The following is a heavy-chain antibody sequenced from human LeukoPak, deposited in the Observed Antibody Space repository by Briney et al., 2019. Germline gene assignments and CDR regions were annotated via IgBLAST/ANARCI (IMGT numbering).Heavy chain of an antibody. V-gene: IGHV3-21*01. J-gene: IGHJ4*02. CDR2: ISSSSSYI. D-gene: IGHD3-10*01. Sequence: GGSLRLSCAASGFTFSSYDMNWVRQAPGRGLEWVSSISSSSSYIYYADSVKGRFTISRDNAKNSLYLQMNSLRAEDTAVYYCASHGSGRLHNYWGQGTLVTVSS. CDR1: GFTFSSYD. CDR3: ASHGSGRLHNY.